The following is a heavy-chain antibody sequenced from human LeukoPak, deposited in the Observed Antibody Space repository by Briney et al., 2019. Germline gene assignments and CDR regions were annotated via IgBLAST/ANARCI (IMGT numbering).Heavy chain of an antibody. CDR2: ISAYNGNT. CDR3: ARWPNYDFWSGYYLYYYMDV. Sequence: ASVKVSFKASGYTFTSYGISWVGQAPGQGVEWMGWISAYNGNTNYAQKLQGRLTITTDTSTSTAYMELRSLRSDDTAVYYCARWPNYDFWSGYYLYYYMDVWAKGPRSPSP. V-gene: IGHV1-18*01. J-gene: IGHJ6*03. D-gene: IGHD3-3*01. CDR1: GYTFTSYG.